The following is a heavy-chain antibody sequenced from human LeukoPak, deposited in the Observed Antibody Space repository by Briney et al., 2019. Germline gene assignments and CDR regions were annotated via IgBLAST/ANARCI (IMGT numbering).Heavy chain of an antibody. CDR1: GFTFSSYA. D-gene: IGHD6-13*01. J-gene: IGHJ4*02. V-gene: IGHV3-7*03. CDR2: IKPDGTTK. Sequence: GGSLRLSCAASGFTFSSYAMSWVRQAPGKGLEWVANIKPDGTTKFYVDSVKGRFTISRDNALNSLYLQMNSLRAEDTAIYYCARSIPYGTTWYGRSDYWGQGTLVTVSS. CDR3: ARSIPYGTTWYGRSDY.